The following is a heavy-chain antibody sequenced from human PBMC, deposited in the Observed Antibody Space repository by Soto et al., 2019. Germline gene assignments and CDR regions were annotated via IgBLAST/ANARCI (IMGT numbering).Heavy chain of an antibody. J-gene: IGHJ4*01. D-gene: IGHD2-15*01. Sequence: GGSLRLSCEASGFTFSGFDMHWVRQPTGKGLEWVSTIGTAGDTYYAVSVKGRFTISRDNAKNSLPLQMNSLRAGDTAVYFCARGQEVGAHFFDSWGHGTQVTVSS. CDR1: GFTFSGFD. CDR3: ARGQEVGAHFFDS. CDR2: IGTAGDT. V-gene: IGHV3-13*01.